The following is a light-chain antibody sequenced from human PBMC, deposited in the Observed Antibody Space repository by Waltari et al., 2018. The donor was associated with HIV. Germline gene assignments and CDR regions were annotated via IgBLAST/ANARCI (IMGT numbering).Light chain of an antibody. V-gene: IGLV2-23*01. CDR3: CSYATGSTLV. CDR2: EGN. J-gene: IGLJ2*01. Sequence: QSALTQPASVSGSPGQSITTPCSGTRRDVGVYNLVPWYKQHPGKAPKLMIYEGNKRPSGVSDRFSGSKSGNTASLTISGLQAEDEADYYCCSYATGSTLVFGGGTKLTVL. CDR1: RRDVGVYNL.